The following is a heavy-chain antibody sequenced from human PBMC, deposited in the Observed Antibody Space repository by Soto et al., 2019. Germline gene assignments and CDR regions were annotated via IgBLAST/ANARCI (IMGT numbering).Heavy chain of an antibody. D-gene: IGHD3-16*01. CDR2: FDPEEGEI. J-gene: IGHJ4*02. CDR1: GHSLTDLS. Sequence: ASVKVSCKVAGHSLTDLSMHWVRQGPGRGLEWLGGFDPEEGEIIYAQNFQGRIRLTEDTSTDTAFMELNSLKSEDTTIYYCATTRTTYVYDFHSWGQGTQVTVSS. V-gene: IGHV1-24*01. CDR3: ATTRTTYVYDFHS.